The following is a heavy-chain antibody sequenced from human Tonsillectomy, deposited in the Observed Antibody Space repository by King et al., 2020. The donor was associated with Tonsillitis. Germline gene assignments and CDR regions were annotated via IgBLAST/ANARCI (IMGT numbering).Heavy chain of an antibody. CDR3: ARHVTYSGYHWGGDYYYYYMDV. CDR1: GGSFSTYY. J-gene: IGHJ6*03. Sequence: HVQLQQWDAGLLKPSETLSLTCAVYGGSFSTYYWSWIRQPPGKGLEWIGEINHSGSTNYNPSLKSRVTISVDTSKHQVSLKLSSVTAADTAMYYWARHVTYSGYHWGGDYYYYYMDVWGKGTAVTVSS. D-gene: IGHD5-12*01. V-gene: IGHV4-34*01. CDR2: INHSGST.